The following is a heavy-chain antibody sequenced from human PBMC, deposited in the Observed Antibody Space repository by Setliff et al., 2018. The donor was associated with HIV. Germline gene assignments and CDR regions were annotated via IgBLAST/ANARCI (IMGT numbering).Heavy chain of an antibody. J-gene: IGHJ1*01. V-gene: IGHV1-18*01. CDR2: ISAYNGNT. D-gene: IGHD3-10*01. CDR1: GYTFTSYG. Sequence: ASVKVSCKASGYTFTSYGISWVRQAPGQGLEWMGWISAYNGNTNYAQKLQGRVTMTTDTSTSTAYMELRSLRSDDTAVYYCARVVVRGVTFIAESFQHWGQGTLVTVSS. CDR3: ARVVVRGVTFIAESFQH.